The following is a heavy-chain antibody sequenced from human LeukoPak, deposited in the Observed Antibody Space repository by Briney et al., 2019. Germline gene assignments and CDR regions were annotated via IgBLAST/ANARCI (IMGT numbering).Heavy chain of an antibody. CDR3: AREYSSGWPLPYYFDY. D-gene: IGHD6-19*01. CDR1: GGTFISYA. Sequence: SVKVSCKASGGTFISYAISWVRQAPGQGLEWMGRIIPILGIANYAQKFQGRVTMTRDTSISTAYMELSRLRSDDTAVHYCAREYSSGWPLPYYFDYWGQGTLVTVSS. CDR2: IIPILGIA. J-gene: IGHJ4*02. V-gene: IGHV1-69*04.